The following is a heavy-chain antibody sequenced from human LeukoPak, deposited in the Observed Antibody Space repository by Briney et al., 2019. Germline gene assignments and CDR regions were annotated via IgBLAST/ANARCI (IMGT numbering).Heavy chain of an antibody. CDR2: IYYSGST. J-gene: IGHJ4*02. Sequence: PSETLSLTCVVSGGSVSGYYWGWIRQPPGKGLEWIGYIYYSGSTYYNPSLKSRVTISVDTSKNQFSLKLSSVTAADTAVYYCASPMVRGRGQFDYWGQGTLVTVSS. CDR1: GGSVSGYY. CDR3: ASPMVRGRGQFDY. V-gene: IGHV4-30-4*08. D-gene: IGHD3-10*01.